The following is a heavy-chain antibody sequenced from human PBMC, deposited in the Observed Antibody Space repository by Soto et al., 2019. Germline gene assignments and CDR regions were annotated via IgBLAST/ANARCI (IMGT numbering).Heavy chain of an antibody. CDR1: GGSFSGYY. D-gene: IGHD5-12*01. Sequence: SETLSLTCAVYGGSFSGYYWSWIRQPPGKGLEWIGEINHSGSTNYNPSLKSRVTISVDTSKNQFSLKLSSVTAADTAVYYCARGRKWLRLRDNWFDPWGQGTLVTVSS. CDR2: INHSGST. J-gene: IGHJ5*02. V-gene: IGHV4-34*01. CDR3: ARGRKWLRLRDNWFDP.